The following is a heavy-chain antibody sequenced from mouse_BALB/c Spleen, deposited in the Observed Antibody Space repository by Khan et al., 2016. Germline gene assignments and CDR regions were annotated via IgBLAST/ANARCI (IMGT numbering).Heavy chain of an antibody. D-gene: IGHD1-2*01. V-gene: IGHV4-1*02. CDR3: ARLHYYGYMNY. Sequence: GKRRESGGGLVQPGGSLKLSCAASGFDFSRYWMSWVRQAPGKGLEWIGEINPDSSTINYTPSLKDKFIISRANAKNTLYLQMGKVRSEDTALYFCARLHYYGYMNYWGQGTTLTVSS. J-gene: IGHJ2*01. CDR1: GFDFSRYW. CDR2: INPDSSTI.